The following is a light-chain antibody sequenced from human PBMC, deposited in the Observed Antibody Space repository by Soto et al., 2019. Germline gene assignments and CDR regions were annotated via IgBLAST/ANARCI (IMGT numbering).Light chain of an antibody. CDR1: QSVGNNY. V-gene: IGKV3-20*01. Sequence: EIVLTQSPGTLSLSPGERATLSCRASQSVGNNYLAWYQQKPGQAPRFLIYDASSRATGIPDRFSGSGSGTDFTLTISRLAPEDFAVYYCQQYGSTPLTFGGGTKVESK. CDR3: QQYGSTPLT. CDR2: DAS. J-gene: IGKJ4*01.